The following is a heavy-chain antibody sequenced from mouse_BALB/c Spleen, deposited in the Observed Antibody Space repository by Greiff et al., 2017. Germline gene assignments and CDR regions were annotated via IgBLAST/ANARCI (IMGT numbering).Heavy chain of an antibody. D-gene: IGHD1-1*01. V-gene: IGHV14-3*02. Sequence: EVQVVESGAELVKPGASVKLSCTASGFNIKDTYMHWVKQRPEQGLEWIGRIDPANGNTKYDPKFQGKATITADTSSNTAYLQLSSLTSEDTAVYYCASYYGSSYYFDYWGQGTTLTVSS. CDR3: ASYYGSSYYFDY. CDR2: IDPANGNT. CDR1: GFNIKDTY. J-gene: IGHJ2*01.